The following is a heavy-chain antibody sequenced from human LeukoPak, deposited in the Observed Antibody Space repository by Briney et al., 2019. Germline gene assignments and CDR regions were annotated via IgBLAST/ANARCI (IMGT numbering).Heavy chain of an antibody. J-gene: IGHJ3*02. CDR1: GYSISSGYY. CDR3: ARRAKSRAFDI. Sequence: PSETLSLTCTVSGYSISSGYYWGWVRQPPGKGLEWIGSIYHSGSTYYHPSLKSRLTMSVDTSKNQLSLTLRSVTAADAALYFCARRAKSRAFDIWGQGTMVTVS. V-gene: IGHV4-38-2*02. D-gene: IGHD3-10*01. CDR2: IYHSGST.